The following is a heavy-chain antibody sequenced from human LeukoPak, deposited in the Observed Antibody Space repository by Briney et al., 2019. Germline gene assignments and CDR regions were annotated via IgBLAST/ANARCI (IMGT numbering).Heavy chain of an antibody. V-gene: IGHV4-31*03. CDR3: AGGPRQYYYSGSYHY. CDR2: IYYSGTT. Sequence: PSETLSLTCTVSGGSISSDGYYWSWIRQHPEKGLEWIGYIYYSGTTYYNPSLESRVTMSVDTSKNQFSLKLSSVTAADTAVYYCAGGPRQYYYSGSYHYWGQGTLVTVSS. CDR1: GGSISSDGYY. D-gene: IGHD3-10*01. J-gene: IGHJ4*02.